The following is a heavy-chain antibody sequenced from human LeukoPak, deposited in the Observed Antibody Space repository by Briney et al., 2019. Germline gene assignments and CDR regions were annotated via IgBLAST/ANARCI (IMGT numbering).Heavy chain of an antibody. CDR3: ARVVVRGVSDYYYMDV. CDR2: ISSSSSYI. CDR1: GFTFSSYS. V-gene: IGHV3-21*01. Sequence: GGSLRLSCAASGFTFSSYSMNWVRQAPGKGLEWVSSISSSSSYIYYADSVKGRFTISRDNAKNSLYLQMNSLRAEDTAVYYCARVVVRGVSDYYYMDVWGKGTTVTISS. J-gene: IGHJ6*03. D-gene: IGHD3-10*01.